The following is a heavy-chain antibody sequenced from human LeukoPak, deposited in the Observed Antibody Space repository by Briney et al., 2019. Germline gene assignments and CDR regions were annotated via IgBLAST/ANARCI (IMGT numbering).Heavy chain of an antibody. J-gene: IGHJ4*02. V-gene: IGHV3-30*18. CDR1: GFTFSSYG. CDR3: AKVFKWELHYFDY. D-gene: IGHD1-26*01. Sequence: GGSLRLSCAASGFTFSSYGMHWVRQAPGKGLEWVAVIPYDGSNKYYADSVKGRFTISRDNSKNTLYLQMNSLRAEDTAVYYCAKVFKWELHYFDYWGQGTLVTVSS. CDR2: IPYDGSNK.